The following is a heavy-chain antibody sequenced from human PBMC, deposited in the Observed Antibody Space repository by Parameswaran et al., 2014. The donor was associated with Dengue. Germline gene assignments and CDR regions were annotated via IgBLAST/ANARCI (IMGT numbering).Heavy chain of an antibody. V-gene: IGHV4-59*01. CDR3: ARGIYGSGSYEIPYYYYYGMDV. D-gene: IGHD3-10*01. CDR1: AISSA. J-gene: IGHJ6*02. Sequence: AISSARWIRQPPGKGLEWIGYIYYSGSTNYNPSLKSRVTISVDTSKNQFSLKLSSVTAADTAVYYCARGIYGSGSYEIPYYYYYGMDVWGQGTTVTVSS. CDR2: IYYSGST.